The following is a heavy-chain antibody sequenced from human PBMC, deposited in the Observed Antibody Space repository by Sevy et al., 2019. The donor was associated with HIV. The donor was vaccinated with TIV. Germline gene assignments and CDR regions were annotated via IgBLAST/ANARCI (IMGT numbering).Heavy chain of an antibody. CDR1: GDSINSGNSF. V-gene: IGHV4-61*02. D-gene: IGHD1-26*01. J-gene: IGHJ6*02. CDR3: ARDGIKRDYYHGLDV. CDR2: IYRSGCT. Sequence: SETLSLTCTVSGDSINSGNSFWSWIRQPAGKGLEWIGRIYRSGCTMYNPSLKSRVTLSVDTSKNQFSLKLSSVSAADTAVYFCARDGIKRDYYHGLDVWGQGTTVTVSS.